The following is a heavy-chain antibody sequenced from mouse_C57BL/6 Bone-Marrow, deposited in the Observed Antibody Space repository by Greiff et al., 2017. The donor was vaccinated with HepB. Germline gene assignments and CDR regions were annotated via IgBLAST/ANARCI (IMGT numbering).Heavy chain of an antibody. CDR2: IDPNSGGT. V-gene: IGHV1-72*01. J-gene: IGHJ2*01. Sequence: QVQLQQSGAELVKPGASVKLSCKASGYTFTSYWMHWVKQRPGRGLERIGRIDPNSGGTKYNEKFKSKATLTVDKPSSTAYMQLSSLTSEDSAVYYCARGDWDDYFDYWGQGTTLTVSS. CDR1: GYTFTSYW. CDR3: ARGDWDDYFDY. D-gene: IGHD4-1*01.